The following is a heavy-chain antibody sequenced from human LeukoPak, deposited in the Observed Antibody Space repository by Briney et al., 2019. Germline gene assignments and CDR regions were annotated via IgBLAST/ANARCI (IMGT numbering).Heavy chain of an antibody. D-gene: IGHD3-22*01. CDR2: IRSSSSYI. J-gene: IGHJ4*02. V-gene: IGHV3-21*01. Sequence: GGSLRLTCAASVFTFSSYTMNWVRQSPGKGLEWVASIRSSSSYIDYADSVKGRFTISRDNAKKSLYLQLNSLRAEDTAVYYCARGITMIRDWGQGTLVTVSS. CDR1: VFTFSSYT. CDR3: ARGITMIRD.